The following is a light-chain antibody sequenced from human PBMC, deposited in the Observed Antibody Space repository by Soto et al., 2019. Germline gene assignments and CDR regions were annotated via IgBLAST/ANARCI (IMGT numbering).Light chain of an antibody. CDR3: QQYNNWPSWT. CDR1: QSIRSN. Sequence: IVMTQSPATLSVSPGERVTHSCRASQSIRSNLVWYQQRPGQAPRLLIYGASSRATGIPARFSGRGSGTEFTLTISSLQSEDSAIYYCQQYNNWPSWTFGQGTKV. J-gene: IGKJ1*01. CDR2: GAS. V-gene: IGKV3-15*01.